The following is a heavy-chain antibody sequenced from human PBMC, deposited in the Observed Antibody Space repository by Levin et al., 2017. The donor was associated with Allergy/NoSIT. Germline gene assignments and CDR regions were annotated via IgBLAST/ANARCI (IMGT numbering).Heavy chain of an antibody. V-gene: IGHV1-69*01. CDR1: GGTFSSYA. D-gene: IGHD6-13*01. Sequence: KISCKASGGTFSSYAISWVRQAPGQGLEWMGGIIPIFGTANYAQKFQGRVTITADESTSTAYMELSSLRSEDTAVYYCARDCRIAAAGTRGWEPNWFDPWGQGTLVTVSS. CDR3: ARDCRIAAAGTRGWEPNWFDP. J-gene: IGHJ5*02. CDR2: IIPIFGTA.